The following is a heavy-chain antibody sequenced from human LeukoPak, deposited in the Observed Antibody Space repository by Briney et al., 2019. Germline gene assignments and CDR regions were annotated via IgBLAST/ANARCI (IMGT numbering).Heavy chain of an antibody. Sequence: PSQTLSLTCTVSGGSISSGGYYWSWIRQHPGKGLEWIGYIYYSGSTYYNPSLKSRVTISVDTSKNQFSLKLSSVTAADTAVYYCARTNYGSGSLFIDYWGQGTLVTVSS. CDR3: ARTNYGSGSLFIDY. CDR2: IYYSGST. D-gene: IGHD3-10*01. V-gene: IGHV4-31*03. J-gene: IGHJ4*02. CDR1: GGSISSGGYY.